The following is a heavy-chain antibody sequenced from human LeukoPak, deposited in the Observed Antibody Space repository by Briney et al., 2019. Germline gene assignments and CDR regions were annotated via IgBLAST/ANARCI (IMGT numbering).Heavy chain of an antibody. CDR3: AKDLARGYSYGNSDYFDY. CDR2: ISYDGSNK. Sequence: PGGSLRLSCAASGFTFSSYGMHWVRQAPGKGLEWVAVISYDGSNKYYADSVKGRFTISRDNSKNTLYLQMNSLRAEDTAVYYCAKDLARGYSYGNSDYFDYWGQGTLVTVSS. CDR1: GFTFSSYG. V-gene: IGHV3-30*18. J-gene: IGHJ4*02. D-gene: IGHD5-18*01.